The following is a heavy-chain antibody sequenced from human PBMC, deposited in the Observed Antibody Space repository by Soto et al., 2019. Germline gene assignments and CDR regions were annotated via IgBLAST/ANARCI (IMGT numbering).Heavy chain of an antibody. CDR3: ARAVAVPADFDY. CDR2: INAGNGNT. CDR1: GYTFTGYS. J-gene: IGHJ4*02. Sequence: ASVKVSCKASGYTFTGYSVHWVRQAPGQRLEWMGWINAGNGNTKYSQKFQGRVTITRDTSASTAYMELSSLRSEDTAVYYCARAVAVPADFDYWGQGTLVTVSS. V-gene: IGHV1-3*01. D-gene: IGHD6-19*01.